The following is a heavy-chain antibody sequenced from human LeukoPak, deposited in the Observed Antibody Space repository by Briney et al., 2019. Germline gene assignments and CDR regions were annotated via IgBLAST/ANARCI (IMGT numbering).Heavy chain of an antibody. D-gene: IGHD3-3*01. CDR2: IIGSGGSP. CDR3: AKDQDDFWSGWMAYYFDY. CDR1: GFSSTSSA. Sequence: GGSLRLSCAASGFSSTSSAMCWVCRVQGEGLGWGSYIIGSGGSPYYADSVKGRLTISRDNSKNTLYLQMNSLRAEDTAVYYCAKDQDDFWSGWMAYYFDYWGQGTLVTVSS. V-gene: IGHV3-23*01. J-gene: IGHJ4*02.